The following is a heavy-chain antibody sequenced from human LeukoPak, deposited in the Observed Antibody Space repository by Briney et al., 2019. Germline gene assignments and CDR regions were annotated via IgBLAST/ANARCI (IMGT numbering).Heavy chain of an antibody. V-gene: IGHV1-69*04. Sequence: SVKVSCKASGGTFSSYAISWVRQAPGQGLEWMGRIIPILGIANYAQKFQGRVTMTRDTSTSTVYMELSSLRSEDTAVYCCASMGNFDYWGQGTLVTVSS. D-gene: IGHD7-27*01. CDR3: ASMGNFDY. CDR1: GGTFSSYA. J-gene: IGHJ4*02. CDR2: IIPILGIA.